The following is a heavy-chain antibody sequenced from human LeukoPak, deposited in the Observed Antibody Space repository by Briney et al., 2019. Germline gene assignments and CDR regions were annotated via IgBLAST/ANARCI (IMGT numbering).Heavy chain of an antibody. CDR2: IRYDGSNK. J-gene: IGHJ6*03. Sequence: PGGSLRLSCAASGFTFSSYGMHWVRQAPGKGLEWVAFIRYDGSNKYYADSVKGRFTISRDNSKNTLYLQMNSLRAEDTAVYYCAKPPGAPDYYYYYYMDVWGKGTTVTVSS. V-gene: IGHV3-30*02. CDR3: AKPPGAPDYYYYYYMDV. CDR1: GFTFSSYG. D-gene: IGHD7-27*01.